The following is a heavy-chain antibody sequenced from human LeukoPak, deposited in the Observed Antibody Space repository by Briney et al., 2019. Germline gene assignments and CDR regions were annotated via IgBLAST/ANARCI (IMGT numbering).Heavy chain of an antibody. V-gene: IGHV4-59*01. CDR2: IFHSGST. J-gene: IGHJ4*02. D-gene: IGHD2-15*01. CDR3: VRLRWELLAPYFDH. Sequence: PSETLSLTCSVSTDFTNTYYWTWIRQPPAKGLEWMGHIFHSGSTDYKLSFKNRVNISIDMSRKEFSLKLTSVTVAPTAMYYCVRLRWELLAPYFDHWGQGAFVIVSS. CDR1: TDFTNTYY.